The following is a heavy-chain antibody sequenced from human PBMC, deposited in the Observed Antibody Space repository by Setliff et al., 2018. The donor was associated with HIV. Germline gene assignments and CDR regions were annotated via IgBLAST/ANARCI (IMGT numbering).Heavy chain of an antibody. CDR2: ISQSGST. CDR1: GGSVSSSNW. D-gene: IGHD6-19*01. V-gene: IGHV4-4*02. Sequence: PSETLSLTCAVSGGSVSSSNWWSWVRQPPGKGLEWIGEISQSGSTNYNPSLKSRATISVDKSKNQFSLKLSSVTAADTAVYYCARGPARAVARPGWLDPWGQGTLVTVSS. CDR3: ARGPARAVARPGWLDP. J-gene: IGHJ5*02.